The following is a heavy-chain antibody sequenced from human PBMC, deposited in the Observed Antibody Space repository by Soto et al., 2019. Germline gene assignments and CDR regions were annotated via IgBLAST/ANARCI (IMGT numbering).Heavy chain of an antibody. D-gene: IGHD2-15*01. CDR2: IRSKANSYAT. CDR3: TRPPGPWCSGGSCYSTDAFDI. CDR1: GFTFSGSA. Sequence: GGSLRLSCAACGFTFSGSAMHWVRQASGKGLEWVGRIRSKANSYATAYAASVKGRFTISRDDSKNTAYLQMNSLKTEDTAVYYCTRPPGPWCSGGSCYSTDAFDIWGQGTMVTVSS. J-gene: IGHJ3*02. V-gene: IGHV3-73*01.